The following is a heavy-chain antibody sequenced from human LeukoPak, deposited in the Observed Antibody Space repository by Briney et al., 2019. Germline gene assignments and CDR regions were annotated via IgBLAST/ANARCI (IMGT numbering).Heavy chain of an antibody. CDR2: IRGSGGIT. CDR1: GFSFSSLA. J-gene: IGHJ4*02. D-gene: IGHD7-27*01. V-gene: IGHV3-23*01. Sequence: GGSLRLSCAASGFSFSSLAISGVRQALGKGLEWVSAIRGSGGITYYADYVKGRFTISRDNSNSTLYLQMNSLRAEDTAVYYCAKDSNWGSDYYFDYWGQGTLVTASS. CDR3: AKDSNWGSDYYFDY.